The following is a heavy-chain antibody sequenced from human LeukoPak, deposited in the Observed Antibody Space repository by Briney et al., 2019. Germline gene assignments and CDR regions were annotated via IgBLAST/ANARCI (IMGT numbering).Heavy chain of an antibody. J-gene: IGHJ4*02. CDR3: AKDHDDGRIDY. CDR2: ISWDGGST. V-gene: IGHV3-43D*03. CDR1: GFTFDDYA. D-gene: IGHD1-26*01. Sequence: GGSLRLSCAASGFTFDDYAMHWVRQAPGKGLEWASLISWDGGSTYYADSVKGRFTISRDNSKNSLYLQMNSLRAEDTALYYCAKDHDDGRIDYWGQGTLVTVSS.